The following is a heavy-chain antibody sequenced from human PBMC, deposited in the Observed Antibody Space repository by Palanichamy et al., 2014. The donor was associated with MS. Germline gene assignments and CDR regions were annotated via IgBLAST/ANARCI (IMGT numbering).Heavy chain of an antibody. J-gene: IGHJ5*02. V-gene: IGHV3-33*01. CDR3: ARRNGDYYDSSGPNWFDP. D-gene: IGHD3-22*01. Sequence: QVQLVESGGGVVQPGRSLRLSCAASGFTFSGYGMHWVRQAPGKGLEWVAVIWYDGSNKYYADSVKGRFTISRDNSKNTLYLQMNSLRAGDTAVYYCARRNGDYYDSSGPNWFDPWGQGTLVTVSS. CDR1: GFTFSGYG. CDR2: IWYDGSNK.